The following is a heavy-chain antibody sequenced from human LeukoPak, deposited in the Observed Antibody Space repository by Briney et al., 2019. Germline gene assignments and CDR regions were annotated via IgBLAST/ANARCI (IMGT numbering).Heavy chain of an antibody. CDR1: GFTFSSYA. J-gene: IGHJ4*02. V-gene: IGHV3-30-3*01. CDR3: ARGGYSSSWYYFDY. Sequence: GGSLRLSCAASGFTFSSYAMHWVRQAPGKGLEWVAVISYDGSNKYYADSLKGRFTISRDNSKNTLYLQMNSLRAEDTAVYYCARGGYSSSWYYFDYWGQGTLVTVSS. CDR2: ISYDGSNK. D-gene: IGHD6-13*01.